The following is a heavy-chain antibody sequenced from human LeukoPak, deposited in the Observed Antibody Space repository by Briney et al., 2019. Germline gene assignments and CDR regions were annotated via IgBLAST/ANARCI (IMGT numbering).Heavy chain of an antibody. V-gene: IGHV3-33*01. Sequence: GRSLRLSCAASGFTFSSYGMHWVRQAPGKGLEWVAVIWYDGSNKYYADSVKGRFTISRDNSKNTLYLQMHSLRAKDTAVYYCARERGWLNDYNWFDPWGQGTLVTVSS. CDR2: IWYDGSNK. CDR3: ARERGWLNDYNWFDP. D-gene: IGHD3-22*01. CDR1: GFTFSSYG. J-gene: IGHJ5*02.